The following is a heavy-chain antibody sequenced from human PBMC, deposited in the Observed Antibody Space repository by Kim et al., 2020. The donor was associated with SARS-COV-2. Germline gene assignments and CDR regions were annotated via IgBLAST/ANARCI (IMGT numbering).Heavy chain of an antibody. CDR2: IYYSGST. Sequence: SETLSLTCTVSGGSISSSSYYWGWIRQPPGKGLEWIGSIYYSGSTYYNPSLKSRVTISVDTSKNQFSLKLSSVTAADTAVYYCARLSWYSSSWYVMYYFDYWGQGTLVTVSS. CDR3: ARLSWYSSSWYVMYYFDY. J-gene: IGHJ4*02. D-gene: IGHD6-13*01. V-gene: IGHV4-39*01. CDR1: GGSISSSSYY.